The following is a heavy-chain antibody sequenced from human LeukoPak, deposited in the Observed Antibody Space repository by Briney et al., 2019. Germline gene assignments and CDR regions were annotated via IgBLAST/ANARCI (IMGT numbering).Heavy chain of an antibody. CDR1: GFTFSDYT. V-gene: IGHV3-21*01. CDR2: VSYTSSYI. Sequence: GGSLRLSCAGSGFTFSDYTMNWVRQAPGKGLEWVSSVSYTSSYIYNADSLKGRFTISRDNAKNSLYLQMNSLRAEDTAVYFCAGEDLYYAMDVWGPGTTVTVSS. J-gene: IGHJ6*02. CDR3: AGEDLYYAMDV.